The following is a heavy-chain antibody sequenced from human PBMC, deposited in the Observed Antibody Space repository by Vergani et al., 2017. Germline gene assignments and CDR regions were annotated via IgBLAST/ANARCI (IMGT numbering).Heavy chain of an antibody. CDR2: IYTTGST. CDR3: ARGSTPWNAGAFDI. Sequence: QVQLQESGPGLEKPSQTLSLTCSVSGGSISSGSYYWNWIRHPAGKGLEWIGRIYTTGSTNYNPSLKSRVSISIDTSKSHFSLKLSSVTAADTAVYYCARGSTPWNAGAFDIWGQGTVVTVSS. D-gene: IGHD1-1*01. V-gene: IGHV4-61*02. J-gene: IGHJ3*02. CDR1: GGSISSGSYY.